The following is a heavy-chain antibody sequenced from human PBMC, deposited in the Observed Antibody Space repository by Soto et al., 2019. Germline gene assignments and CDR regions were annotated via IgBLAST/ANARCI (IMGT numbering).Heavy chain of an antibody. CDR1: GDSVSSNTAA. J-gene: IGHJ3*01. D-gene: IGHD3-3*01. CDR3: AREPLWSGPLPLDAFDV. Sequence: SQTLSLTCAISGDSVSSNTAAWNWIRSSPSRGIEWLGRTYYRSNWRYDYADSVKGRFTISRDNSRNTVYLQMNSLRAEDTAMYYCAREPLWSGPLPLDAFDVWGQGTKVTVSS. V-gene: IGHV6-1*01. CDR2: TYYRSNWRY.